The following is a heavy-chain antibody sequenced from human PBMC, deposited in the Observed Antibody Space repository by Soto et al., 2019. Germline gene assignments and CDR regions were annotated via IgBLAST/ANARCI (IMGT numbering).Heavy chain of an antibody. D-gene: IGHD2-15*01. Sequence: QVQLVQSGAEVKKPGASVKVSCKASGYTFTSYDINWVRQATGQGLEWMGWMNPNSGNTGYAQKFQGRVTMTRNTSISTAYMELSSLRSEDTAVYYCARGVRNRYCSGGSCYYFDYWGQGTLVTVSS. J-gene: IGHJ4*02. V-gene: IGHV1-8*01. CDR2: MNPNSGNT. CDR1: GYTFTSYD. CDR3: ARGVRNRYCSGGSCYYFDY.